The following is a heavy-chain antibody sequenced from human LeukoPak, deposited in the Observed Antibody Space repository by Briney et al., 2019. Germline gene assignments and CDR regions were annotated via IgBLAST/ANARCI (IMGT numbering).Heavy chain of an antibody. J-gene: IGHJ4*02. D-gene: IGHD6-19*01. CDR2: INPNSGGT. CDR3: ARARYSSGWYKVVY. V-gene: IGHV1-2*04. Sequence: ASVKVSCKASGYTFTGYYMHWVRQAPGQGLEWMGWINPNSGGTNYAQKFQGWVTMTRDTSISTAYMELSRLRSDDTAVYYCARARYSSGWYKVVYWGQGTLVTVSS. CDR1: GYTFTGYY.